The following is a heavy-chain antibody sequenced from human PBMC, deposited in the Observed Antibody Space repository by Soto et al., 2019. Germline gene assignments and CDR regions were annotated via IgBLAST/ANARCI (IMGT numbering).Heavy chain of an antibody. V-gene: IGHV4-30-4*01. CDR2: IYYSGST. J-gene: IGHJ6*02. Sequence: SETLSLTCTVSGGSISSGDYYWSWIRQPPGKGLEWIGYIYYSGSTYYNPSLKSRVTISVDTSKNQFSLKLSSVTAADTAVYYCARELLYDFWSGGDMINRDYYGMDVWGQGTTVTVSS. CDR1: GGSISSGDYY. CDR3: ARELLYDFWSGGDMINRDYYGMDV. D-gene: IGHD3-3*01.